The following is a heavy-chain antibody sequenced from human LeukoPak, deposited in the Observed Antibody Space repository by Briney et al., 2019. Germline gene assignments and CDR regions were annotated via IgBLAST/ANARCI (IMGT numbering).Heavy chain of an antibody. J-gene: IGHJ4*02. CDR2: IWYDGSNK. V-gene: IGHV3-33*01. Sequence: GGSLRLSCAASGFTFSSYGMHWVRQAPGKGLEWVAVIWYDGSNKYYADSVKGRLTISRDNSKNTLYLQMNSLRAEDTAVYYCARDGRALRYFDWLVPHFDYWGQGTLVTVSS. D-gene: IGHD3-9*01. CDR3: ARDGRALRYFDWLVPHFDY. CDR1: GFTFSSYG.